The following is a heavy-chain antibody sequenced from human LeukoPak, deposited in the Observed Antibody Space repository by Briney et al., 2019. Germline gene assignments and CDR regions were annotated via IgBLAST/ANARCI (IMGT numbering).Heavy chain of an antibody. J-gene: IGHJ6*03. Sequence: SETLSLTCAVSGYSISSGYYWGWIRQPPGKGLEWIGSIYHSGSTYYNPSLKSRVTISVDTSKNQFSLKLSSVTAADTAVYYCARDAIYGSGSNYMDVWGKGTTVTVSS. CDR3: ARDAIYGSGSNYMDV. V-gene: IGHV4-38-2*02. D-gene: IGHD3-10*01. CDR2: IYHSGST. CDR1: GYSISSGYY.